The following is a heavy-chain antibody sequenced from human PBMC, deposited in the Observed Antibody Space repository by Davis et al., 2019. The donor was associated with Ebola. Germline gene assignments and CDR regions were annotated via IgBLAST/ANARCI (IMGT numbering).Heavy chain of an antibody. J-gene: IGHJ6*02. CDR1: GFTFSSYS. Sequence: PGGSLRLSCAASGFTFSSYSMNWVRQAPGKGLEWVSYISSSSSTIYYADSVKGRFTISRDNAKNSLYLQMNSLRDEDTAVYYCARFSRWLQLYYYYGMDVWGQGTTVTVSS. D-gene: IGHD5-24*01. V-gene: IGHV3-48*02. CDR2: ISSSSSTI. CDR3: ARFSRWLQLYYYYGMDV.